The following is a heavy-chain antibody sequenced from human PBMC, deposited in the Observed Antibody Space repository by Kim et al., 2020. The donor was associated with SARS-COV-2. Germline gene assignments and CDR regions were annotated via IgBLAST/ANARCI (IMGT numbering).Heavy chain of an antibody. CDR3: ARGGFHYYHGNLPYFNY. V-gene: IGHV4-59*13. Sequence: SETLSLTCTVSGGSISSYYWSWIRQPPGKGLEWIGYIYDSGSTNYNPSLKSRVTISVDTSKNQFSLNLNSVAAADTAVYYCARGGFHYYHGNLPYFNYWG. D-gene: IGHD3-22*01. CDR1: GGSISSYY. CDR2: IYDSGST. J-gene: IGHJ4*01.